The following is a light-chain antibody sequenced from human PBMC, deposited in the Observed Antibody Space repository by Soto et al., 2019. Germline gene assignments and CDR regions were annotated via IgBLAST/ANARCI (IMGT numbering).Light chain of an antibody. CDR3: QQCYSWPPT. Sequence: EIVMTQSPATLSVSPGERATLSCRASQSVSSNLAWHQQKPGQAPRPLIYGASTRATGVSTNFSASGSGTEFTLTISSLQSEDFAVYYCQQCYSWPPTFGQGTKV. J-gene: IGKJ1*01. V-gene: IGKV3-15*01. CDR2: GAS. CDR1: QSVSSN.